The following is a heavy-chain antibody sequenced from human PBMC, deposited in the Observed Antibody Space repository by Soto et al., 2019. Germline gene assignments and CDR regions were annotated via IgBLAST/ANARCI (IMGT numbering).Heavy chain of an antibody. V-gene: IGHV1-69*01. CDR2: IIPIFGTA. CDR1: GGTFSSYA. CDR3: ARVLKGYYDSSGYAFDI. Sequence: QVQLVQSGAEVKKPGSSVKVSCKASGGTFSSYAISWVRQAPGQGLEWMGGIIPIFGTANYAQKFQGRVTITADESTSTAYMERSSLRSEDTAVYYCARVLKGYYDSSGYAFDIWGQGTMVTVSS. D-gene: IGHD3-22*01. J-gene: IGHJ3*02.